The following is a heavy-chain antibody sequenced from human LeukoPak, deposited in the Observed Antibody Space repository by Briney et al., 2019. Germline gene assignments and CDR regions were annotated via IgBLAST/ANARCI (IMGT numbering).Heavy chain of an antibody. D-gene: IGHD5-24*01. CDR3: ARGASKRDGYNEE. CDR2: INHSGST. CDR1: GGSFSGYY. Sequence: SETLSLICAVYGGSFSGYYWSWIRQPPGKGLEWIGEINHSGSTNYNPSLKSRVTISVDTSKNQFSLKLSSVTAADTAVYYCARGASKRDGYNEEWGQGTLVTVSS. V-gene: IGHV4-34*01. J-gene: IGHJ4*02.